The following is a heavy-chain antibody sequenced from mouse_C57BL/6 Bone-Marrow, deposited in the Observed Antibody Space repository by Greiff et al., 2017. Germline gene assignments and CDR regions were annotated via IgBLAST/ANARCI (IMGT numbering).Heavy chain of an antibody. CDR3: ARPIYDGYPYYYAMDY. D-gene: IGHD2-3*01. CDR1: GYAFTNYL. J-gene: IGHJ4*01. V-gene: IGHV1-54*01. CDR2: INPGSGGT. Sequence: QVQLQQSGAELVRPGTSVKVSCKASGYAFTNYLIEWVKQRPGQGLEWIGVINPGSGGTNYNEKFKGKATLTADKSSSTAYMQLSSLTSEDSAVYFCARPIYDGYPYYYAMDYWGQGTSVTVSS.